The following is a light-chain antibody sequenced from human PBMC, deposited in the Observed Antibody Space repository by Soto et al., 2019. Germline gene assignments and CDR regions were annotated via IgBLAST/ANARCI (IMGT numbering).Light chain of an antibody. CDR1: GPTLGAGYD. J-gene: IGLJ3*02. V-gene: IGLV1-40*01. CDR3: QAYDYSLTASV. Sequence: QSVLTQPPSVSGAPGQRVTISCPGTGPTLGAGYDVHWYQHLPGAAPKLVIFGNRNRPSGIPERFSGSKSGTSASLAITGLQAEDEADYYCQAYDYSLTASVFGGGTKLTVL. CDR2: GNR.